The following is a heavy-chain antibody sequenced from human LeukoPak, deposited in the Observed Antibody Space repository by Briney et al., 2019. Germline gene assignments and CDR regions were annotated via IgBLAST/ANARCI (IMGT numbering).Heavy chain of an antibody. Sequence: PSETLSLTCTVSGGSISSGSYYWSWIRQPAGKGLDWIGHIYTSGSTSDNPSLQSRATISVDTSNHEFSLKLTSVTAADTAVYYCARAGGSVGWYGTIDSWGQGTLVTVSS. J-gene: IGHJ4*02. CDR2: IYTSGST. CDR1: GGSISSGSYY. D-gene: IGHD6-19*01. CDR3: ARAGGSVGWYGTIDS. V-gene: IGHV4-61*09.